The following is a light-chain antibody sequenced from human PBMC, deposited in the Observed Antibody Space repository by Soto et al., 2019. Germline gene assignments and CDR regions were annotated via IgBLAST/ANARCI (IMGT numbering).Light chain of an antibody. CDR3: SSYTSSSTYV. CDR2: EVT. J-gene: IGLJ1*01. Sequence: QSVLTQPASVSGSPGQSITISCTGTGSDVGGYDYVSWYQHHPGKAPKVMIYEVTNRPSGVSNRFSDSKSGNTASLTISGLLAEDEADYYCSSYTSSSTYVFGTGTRSPS. V-gene: IGLV2-14*01. CDR1: GSDVGGYDY.